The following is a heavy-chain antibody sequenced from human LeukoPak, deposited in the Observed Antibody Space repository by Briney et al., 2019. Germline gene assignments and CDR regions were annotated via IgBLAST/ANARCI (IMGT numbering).Heavy chain of an antibody. CDR1: GFTVSSNY. CDR3: ARGGGYNSPNYYHHYYMDV. J-gene: IGHJ6*03. Sequence: PGGSLRLSCAASGFTVSSNYMTWVRQAPGRGLAWVSVIYSGGGAFYADSVKGRFTISGDDSNNTLYLQMNSLRAEDTAVYYCARGGGYNSPNYYHHYYMDVWGKGTTVTVSS. V-gene: IGHV3-53*01. CDR2: IYSGGGA. D-gene: IGHD5-24*01.